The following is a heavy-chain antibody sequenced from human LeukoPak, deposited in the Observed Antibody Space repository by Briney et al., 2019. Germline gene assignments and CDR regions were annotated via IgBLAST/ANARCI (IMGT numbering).Heavy chain of an antibody. D-gene: IGHD3-9*01. CDR2: ISSSGSTI. CDR3: ARESGYDILTGYYSLVDY. CDR1: GFTFSSYE. J-gene: IGHJ4*02. V-gene: IGHV3-48*03. Sequence: GGSLRLSCAASGFTFSSYEMNWVRQAPGKGLEWVSYISSSGSTIYYADSVKGRFNISRDNAKNSLYLQMNSLRAEDTAVYYCARESGYDILTGYYSLVDYWGQGTLVTVSS.